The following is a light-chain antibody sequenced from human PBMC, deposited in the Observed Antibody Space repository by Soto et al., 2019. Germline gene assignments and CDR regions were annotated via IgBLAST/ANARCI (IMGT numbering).Light chain of an antibody. CDR2: SAS. CDR1: QALSNF. J-gene: IGKJ4*01. CDR3: QHLSLFPLT. Sequence: DIHLTQSPSVLSASVGDTVTITCRASQALSNFLAWYQQKPWKAPDLLMYSASTLQSGVPSRFSGGESETEYSLTISFLQPEDCATYYCQHLSLFPLTFGGGT. V-gene: IGKV1-9*01.